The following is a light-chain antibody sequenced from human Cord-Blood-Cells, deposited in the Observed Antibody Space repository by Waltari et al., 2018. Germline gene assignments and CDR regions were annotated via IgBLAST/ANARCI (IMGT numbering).Light chain of an antibody. CDR3: QQYYSTPRT. CDR2: WAP. CDR1: QSVLYISNNKNY. J-gene: IGKJ1*01. V-gene: IGKV4-1*01. Sequence: DIVMTQSLDCLAVSLGERATINCKSSQSVLYISNNKNYLAWYQQKPGQPPKLLIYWAPTRESGVPDRFSGSGSGTDFTRTISSLQAEDVAVYYCQQYYSTPRTFGQGTKVEIK.